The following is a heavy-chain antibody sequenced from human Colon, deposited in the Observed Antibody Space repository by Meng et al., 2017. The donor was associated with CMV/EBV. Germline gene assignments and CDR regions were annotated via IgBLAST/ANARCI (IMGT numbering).Heavy chain of an antibody. J-gene: IGHJ4*02. V-gene: IGHV1-2*02. CDR3: ARSEFWNSFYNHIDFDS. CDR1: TCTESY. Sequence: TCTESYIHWVRQAPGQGLEWMGWIDPNSGATKYPQTFQGRVTMTSDTSMTTAYLELSRLKSDDTAIYYCARSEFWNSFYNHIDFDSWGQGTLVTVSS. D-gene: IGHD3/OR15-3a*01. CDR2: IDPNSGAT.